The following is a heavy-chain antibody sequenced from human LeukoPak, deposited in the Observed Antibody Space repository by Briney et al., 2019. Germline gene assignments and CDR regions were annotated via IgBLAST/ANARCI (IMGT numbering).Heavy chain of an antibody. V-gene: IGHV4-30-2*02. CDR2: IYHSGST. Sequence: SETLSLTCTVSGGSISSGGYYWSWIRQPPGKGLEWIGYIYHSGSTYYNPSLKSRVTISVDTSKNQFSLKLSSVTAADTAVYYCARCSTSCYTIDYWGQGTLVTVSS. D-gene: IGHD2-2*02. CDR1: GGSISSGGYY. CDR3: ARCSTSCYTIDY. J-gene: IGHJ4*02.